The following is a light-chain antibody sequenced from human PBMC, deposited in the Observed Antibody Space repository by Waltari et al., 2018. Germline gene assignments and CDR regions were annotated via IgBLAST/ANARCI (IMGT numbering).Light chain of an antibody. V-gene: IGKV3-11*01. CDR2: DAS. CDR3: QQRYSWPST. CDR1: QSVSSL. J-gene: IGKJ1*01. Sequence: EIVLTQSPATLSLSPGDSATLSCRASQSVSSLLAWYQQRPGQPPRLLIYDASSRAAGIPARFSGSGSGTDFTLSISSLEPEDFAFYYCQQRYSWPSTFGQGTEVEIK.